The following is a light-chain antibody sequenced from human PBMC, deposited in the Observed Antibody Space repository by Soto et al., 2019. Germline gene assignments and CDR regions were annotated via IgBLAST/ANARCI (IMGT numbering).Light chain of an antibody. J-gene: IGKJ5*01. Sequence: EIFLTQSPATLSLSPGERATLSCGASQSVSSSYVAWYQHRPGLAPRLLIHDASSRATGIPDRFSGTKSGTDFTLTIRRLEPEDAAVYFCQQYGSSPITFGQGTRLENK. CDR2: DAS. CDR3: QQYGSSPIT. CDR1: QSVSSSY. V-gene: IGKV3D-20*01.